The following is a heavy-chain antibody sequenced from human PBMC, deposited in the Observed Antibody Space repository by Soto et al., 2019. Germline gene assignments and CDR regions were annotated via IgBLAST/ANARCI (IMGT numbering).Heavy chain of an antibody. V-gene: IGHV3-48*03. CDR2: IHPSGQPI. D-gene: IGHD1-26*01. CDR3: GRRASR. Sequence: EVQLVESGGGLIQPGGSLRLSCAASGFTFSTSEMYWVRQAPGKGLEWVSYIHPSGQPIFYADSVKGRFTISRDNAKNSPDLQMRRLRAEDSAVYYCGRRASRWGQGTMVTVSS. CDR1: GFTFSTSE. J-gene: IGHJ3*01.